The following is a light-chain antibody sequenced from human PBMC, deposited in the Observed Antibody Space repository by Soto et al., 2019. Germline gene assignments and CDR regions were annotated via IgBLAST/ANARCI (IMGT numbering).Light chain of an antibody. CDR2: GNS. V-gene: IGLV1-40*01. CDR3: QSYDSSLSGVV. CDR1: SSNIGARYD. J-gene: IGLJ2*01. Sequence: QSVLTQPPSVSGAPGQRVTISCTRSSSNIGARYDVHWYQQLPGTAPKLLIYGNSNRPSGVPDRFSGSKSGTSASLAITGLQAEDEAEYYCQSYDSSLSGVVFGGGTKLTVL.